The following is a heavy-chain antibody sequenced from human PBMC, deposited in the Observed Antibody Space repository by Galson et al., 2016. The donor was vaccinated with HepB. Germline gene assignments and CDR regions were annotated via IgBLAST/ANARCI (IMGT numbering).Heavy chain of an antibody. CDR3: AKVRGSGNYFLSDY. J-gene: IGHJ4*02. CDR1: GYNFSNYW. Sequence: QSGAEVKEPGEFVKISCKGSGYNFSNYWIAWVRQMPGKGLEWMGIIYPDDSDTRYSPSFEGQVIISADKSISTAYLQWNSLKAPDTAMFYCAKVRGSGNYFLSDYWGQGTLVTVSS. CDR2: IYPDDSDT. D-gene: IGHD3-10*01. V-gene: IGHV5-51*01.